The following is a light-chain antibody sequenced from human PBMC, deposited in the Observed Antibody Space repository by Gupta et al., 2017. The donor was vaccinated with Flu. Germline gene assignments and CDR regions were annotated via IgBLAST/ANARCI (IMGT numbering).Light chain of an antibody. Sequence: LLPNSPGTLSLSPGERATPSCRASQSVSNSYLAWYQQKPGQAPRLLIYGASSRATGIPDRFSGSGSGTDFTLTISRLEPEDLAVYYCQQYGSSPYTFGQGTKLEIK. V-gene: IGKV3-20*01. J-gene: IGKJ2*01. CDR2: GAS. CDR3: QQYGSSPYT. CDR1: QSVSNSY.